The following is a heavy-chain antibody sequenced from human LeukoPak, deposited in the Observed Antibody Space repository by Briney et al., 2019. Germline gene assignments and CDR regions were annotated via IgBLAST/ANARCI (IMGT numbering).Heavy chain of an antibody. CDR2: INSDGSST. Sequence: GGSLRLSCAASGFTLSSYWMHWGRRAPGPGLVWVSRINSDGSSTSYADSVKGRFTISRDNAKNALYLRMNSLRAEDTALYYCAKDRRPTVSGGYFDLWGRGTLVIVSS. CDR1: GFTLSSYW. J-gene: IGHJ2*01. D-gene: IGHD3-10*01. V-gene: IGHV3-74*01. CDR3: AKDRRPTVSGGYFDL.